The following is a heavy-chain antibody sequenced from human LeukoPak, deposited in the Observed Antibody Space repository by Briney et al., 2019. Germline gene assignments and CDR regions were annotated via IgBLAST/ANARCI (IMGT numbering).Heavy chain of an antibody. J-gene: IGHJ4*02. V-gene: IGHV4-39*01. CDR3: AKGWGSSGYLRY. CDR1: GGSISSSSYY. D-gene: IGHD3-22*01. Sequence: PSETLSLTCTVSGGSISSSSYYWGWIRQPPGKGLEWIGSIYYSGSTYYNPSLKSRVTISVDTSKNQFSLKLSSVTAADTAVYYCAKGWGSSGYLRYWGQGTLVTVSS. CDR2: IYYSGST.